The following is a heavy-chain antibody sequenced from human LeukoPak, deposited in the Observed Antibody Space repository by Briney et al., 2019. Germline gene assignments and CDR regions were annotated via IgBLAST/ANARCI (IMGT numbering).Heavy chain of an antibody. CDR3: ARGLLARF. Sequence: SETLSLTCAVSGGSFNDYYWSWIRQPPGKGLEWIGEISHSGGTNYNPSLKSRVTMSVDTSKKHFSLNLLSVTAADTAVYYCARGLLARFWGQGTLVTVSS. J-gene: IGHJ1*01. V-gene: IGHV4-34*01. D-gene: IGHD5-12*01. CDR2: ISHSGGT. CDR1: GGSFNDYY.